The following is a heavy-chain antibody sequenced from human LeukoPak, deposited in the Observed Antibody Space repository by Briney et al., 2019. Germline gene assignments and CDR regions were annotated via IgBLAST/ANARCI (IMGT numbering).Heavy chain of an antibody. Sequence: ASVKVSCKASGYTFTSYALHWARQAPGQRLEWMGWINADNGNTRYSQEFQGRVTITRDTSASTAYMELSSLRSEDTALYYCARDKVGGSSWYYLDYWGQGTLVTVSS. CDR3: ARDKVGGSSWYYLDY. CDR2: INADNGNT. D-gene: IGHD6-13*01. CDR1: GYTFTSYA. J-gene: IGHJ4*02. V-gene: IGHV1-3*03.